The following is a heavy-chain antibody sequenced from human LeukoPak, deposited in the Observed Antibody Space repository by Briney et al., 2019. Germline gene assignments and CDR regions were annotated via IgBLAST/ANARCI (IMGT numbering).Heavy chain of an antibody. Sequence: GGSLRLSCAASGFTLSSYYMSWVRQAPGKGLEWVANIKQDGSEKYYVDSVKGRFTISRENAENSLYLQMNSLRAEDTAVYYCARAGTDPPFYYFDYWGQGTLVTVSS. J-gene: IGHJ4*02. CDR3: ARAGTDPPFYYFDY. D-gene: IGHD1-1*01. CDR2: IKQDGSEK. CDR1: GFTLSSYY. V-gene: IGHV3-7*01.